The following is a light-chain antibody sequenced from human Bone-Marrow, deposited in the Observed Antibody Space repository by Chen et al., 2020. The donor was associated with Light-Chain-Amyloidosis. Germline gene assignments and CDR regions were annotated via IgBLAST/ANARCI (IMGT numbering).Light chain of an antibody. CDR2: AAS. V-gene: IGKV1-27*01. J-gene: IGKJ4*01. CDR1: QGIINN. CDR3: QKYDSAPLT. Sequence: DIQMTQSPSSLSASVGDRVIITCRASQGIINNLAWYQQRPGKVPKLLIYAASTLQSGVPSRFGGSGSGADFTLTISSLQPEDVATYYCQKYDSAPLTFGGGTKVEIK.